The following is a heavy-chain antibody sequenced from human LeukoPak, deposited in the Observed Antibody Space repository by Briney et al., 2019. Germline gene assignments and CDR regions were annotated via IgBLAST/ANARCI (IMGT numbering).Heavy chain of an antibody. J-gene: IGHJ4*02. CDR3: VNDGSGGYDHDY. V-gene: IGHV3-64D*09. Sequence: PGGSLRLSCSASGXTFSSYDMYWVRQAPGKGLEYVSAISINGGSTYYADSVKGRFTISRDNSKNTLYLQMSSLRVEDTAVYYCVNDGSGGYDHDYWGQGTLVTVSS. CDR2: ISINGGST. CDR1: GXTFSSYD. D-gene: IGHD5-12*01.